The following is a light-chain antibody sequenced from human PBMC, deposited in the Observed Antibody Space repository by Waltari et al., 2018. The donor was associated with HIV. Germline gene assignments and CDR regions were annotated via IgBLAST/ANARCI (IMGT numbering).Light chain of an antibody. J-gene: IGLJ2*01. V-gene: IGLV3-21*04. CDR2: NDK. CDR1: NIGSNN. CDR3: QVWDNNSDHVV. Sequence: SYVLTQPPSVSVAPGKTARLTCGGTNIGSNNVPWPPQKPGQAPVLVMYNDKDRPSGIPERFSGSNSGNTATLTISRVEAGDEADYYCQVWDNNSDHVVFGGGTKLTVL.